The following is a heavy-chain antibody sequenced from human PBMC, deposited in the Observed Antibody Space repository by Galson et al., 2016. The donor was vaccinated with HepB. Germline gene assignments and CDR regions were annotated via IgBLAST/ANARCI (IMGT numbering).Heavy chain of an antibody. Sequence: CAISGDSVSSNSAAWNWIRQSPSRGLEWLGRTYYRSKWYNDYAVSVKSRIIVNPDTSKNQFSLQLNSVTPEDTAVYYCVEQRKWAPYGMDVWGQGTTVTVSS. D-gene: IGHD1/OR15-1a*01. CDR2: TYYRSKWYN. J-gene: IGHJ6*02. CDR3: VEQRKWAPYGMDV. CDR1: GDSVSSNSAA. V-gene: IGHV6-1*01.